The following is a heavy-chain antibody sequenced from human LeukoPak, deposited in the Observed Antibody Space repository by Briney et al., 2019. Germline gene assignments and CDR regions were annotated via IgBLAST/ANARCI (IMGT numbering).Heavy chain of an antibody. Sequence: PGGSLRLSCAASGFSFYYTWMNWVRQAPGKGLEWVGRIKSKTDGGTTEYAAPVNGRFFISRDDSENTLYLQMNSLKTEDTAIYYCTKGFGTYDSSDFDSWGQGTLVTVSS. D-gene: IGHD3-22*01. CDR3: TKGFGTYDSSDFDS. J-gene: IGHJ4*02. CDR1: GFSFYYTW. CDR2: IKSKTDGGTT. V-gene: IGHV3-15*07.